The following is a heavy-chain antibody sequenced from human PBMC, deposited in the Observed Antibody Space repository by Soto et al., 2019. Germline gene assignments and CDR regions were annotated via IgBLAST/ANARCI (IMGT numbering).Heavy chain of an antibody. J-gene: IGHJ3*02. CDR1: GFTFSNYA. CDR2: ISGSGGST. D-gene: IGHD2-2*01. Sequence: GGSLRLSCAASGFTFSNYAMNWVRQAPGKGLEWVSAISGSGGSTSYADSVKGRFTISRDNSKNTLYLQLNSLRAEDTAVYYCAKDGSPAAIADAFHIWGQGTMVTVSS. CDR3: AKDGSPAAIADAFHI. V-gene: IGHV3-23*01.